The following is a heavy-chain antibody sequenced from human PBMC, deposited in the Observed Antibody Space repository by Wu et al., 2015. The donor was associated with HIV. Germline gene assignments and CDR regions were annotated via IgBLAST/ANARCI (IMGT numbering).Heavy chain of an antibody. V-gene: IGHV1-69*13. CDR2: IIPIYRTA. J-gene: IGHJ4*02. D-gene: IGHD6-19*01. CDR3: AKIHSSGWFYFDS. Sequence: QVQLVQSGAEVKKPGSSVKVSCKASGGTFSSYAISWVRQAPGQGLEWMGRIIPIYRTANYVRKFQDRVRITADESTNTAYLELTNLRSDDTAVYFCAKIHSSGWFYFDSWGQGTLVAVSS. CDR1: GGTFSSYA.